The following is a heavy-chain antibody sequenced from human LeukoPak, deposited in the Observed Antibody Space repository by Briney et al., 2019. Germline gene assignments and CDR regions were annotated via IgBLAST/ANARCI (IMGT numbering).Heavy chain of an antibody. J-gene: IGHJ4*02. CDR2: INQDGSEK. CDR1: GFTFSSYW. Sequence: GGSLRLSCAASGFTFSSYWMTWVRQGPGKGLEWVANINQDGSEKFYVDSVKGRFTISRDNAKSSLYLQMNSLRAEDSAVYYCARKRGFSYGPLDYWGQGTLVTVSS. CDR3: ARKRGFSYGPLDY. V-gene: IGHV3-7*04. D-gene: IGHD5-18*01.